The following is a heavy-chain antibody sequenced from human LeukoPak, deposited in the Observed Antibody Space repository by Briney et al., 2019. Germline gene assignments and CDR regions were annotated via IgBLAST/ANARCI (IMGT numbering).Heavy chain of an antibody. V-gene: IGHV4-4*02. D-gene: IGHD6-13*01. J-gene: IGHJ5*02. Sequence: SETLSLTCAVSGGSISSSNWWSWVRQPPRKGLEWIGEIHHSGSTNYNPSLKSRVTISVDKSKNQFSLKLSSVTAADTAVYYCARVGVSSSYWFDPWGQGTLVTVSS. CDR2: IHHSGST. CDR3: ARVGVSSSYWFDP. CDR1: GGSISSSNW.